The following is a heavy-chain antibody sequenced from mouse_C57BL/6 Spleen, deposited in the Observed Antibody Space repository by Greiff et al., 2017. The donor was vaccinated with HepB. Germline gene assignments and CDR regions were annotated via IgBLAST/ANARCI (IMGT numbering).Heavy chain of an antibody. D-gene: IGHD1-1*01. CDR3: ARWDYGSSLGV. J-gene: IGHJ1*03. CDR2: IHPNSGST. Sequence: QVQLQQPGAELVKPGASVKLSCKASGYTFTSYWMHWVKQRPGQGLEWIGMIHPNSGSTNYNEKFKSKATLTVDKSSSTAYVQLSSLTSEDSAVYYCARWDYGSSLGVWGTGTTVTVSS. V-gene: IGHV1-64*01. CDR1: GYTFTSYW.